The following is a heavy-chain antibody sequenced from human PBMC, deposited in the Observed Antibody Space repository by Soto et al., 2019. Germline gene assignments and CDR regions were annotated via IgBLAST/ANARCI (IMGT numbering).Heavy chain of an antibody. Sequence: QLQLQESGPGLVKPSETLSLTCTVSGGSISSSSYYWGWIRQPPGKGLEWIGSIYYSGSTYYNPTLKSRVTISVDTSKNQFSLKLSTVTAADTAVYYCAKEHDYGDYWGQGTLVTVSS. CDR2: IYYSGST. V-gene: IGHV4-39*01. CDR1: GGSISSSSYY. J-gene: IGHJ4*02. D-gene: IGHD1-1*01. CDR3: AKEHDYGDY.